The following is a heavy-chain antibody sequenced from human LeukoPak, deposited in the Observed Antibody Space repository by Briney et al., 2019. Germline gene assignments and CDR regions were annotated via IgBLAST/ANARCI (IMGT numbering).Heavy chain of an antibody. D-gene: IGHD3-3*01. V-gene: IGHV3-74*01. Sequence: GGSLRLSCAASGFTFSDYYMSWIRQAPGKGLVWVSRINSDGSGTSYADSVKGRFTISRDNAKNTLYLQMNSLRAEDTAVYYCASIPGPNYDFWSGYLDYWGQGTLVTVSS. CDR3: ASIPGPNYDFWSGYLDY. CDR2: INSDGSGT. CDR1: GFTFSDYY. J-gene: IGHJ4*02.